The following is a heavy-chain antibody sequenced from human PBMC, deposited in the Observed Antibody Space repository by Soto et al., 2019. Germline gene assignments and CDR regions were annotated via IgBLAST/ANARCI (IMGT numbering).Heavy chain of an antibody. Sequence: HGESLKISCKGSGYSFTSYWISWVRQMPGKGLEWMGRIDPSDSYTNYSPSFQGHVTISADKSISTAYLQWSSLKASDTAMYYCARRDIVVVPAARSYYYYYGMDVWGQGTTVTVSS. CDR2: IDPSDSYT. D-gene: IGHD2-2*01. CDR3: ARRDIVVVPAARSYYYYYGMDV. V-gene: IGHV5-10-1*01. J-gene: IGHJ6*02. CDR1: GYSFTSYW.